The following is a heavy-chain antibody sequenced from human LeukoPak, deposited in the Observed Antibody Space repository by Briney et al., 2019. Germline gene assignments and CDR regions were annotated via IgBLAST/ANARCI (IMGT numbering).Heavy chain of an antibody. J-gene: IGHJ4*02. Sequence: GGSLRLSCAASGFTFSNAWMSWVRQAPGKGLEWVGRIKSKTDGGTTDYAAPVKGRFTISRDDSKNTLYLQMNSLKTEDTAVYYCTTGSELRYFDWLEVYWGQGTLVTVSS. CDR2: IKSKTDGGTT. CDR3: TTGSELRYFDWLEVY. CDR1: GFTFSNAW. D-gene: IGHD3-9*01. V-gene: IGHV3-15*01.